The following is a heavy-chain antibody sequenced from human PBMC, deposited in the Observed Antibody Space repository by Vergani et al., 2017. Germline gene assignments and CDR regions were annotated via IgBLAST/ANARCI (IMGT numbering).Heavy chain of an antibody. CDR2: ISYDGSNK. D-gene: IGHD3-16*01. CDR1: GFTFSSYG. Sequence: QVQLVESGGGVVQPGRSLRLSCAASGFTFSSYGMHWVRQAPGKGLEWVAVISYDGSNKYYADSVKGRFTISRDNSKNTLYLQMNSLRAEDTALYHCARDLGSLGFDYWGQGTLVTVSS. V-gene: IGHV3-30*03. CDR3: ARDLGSLGFDY. J-gene: IGHJ4*02.